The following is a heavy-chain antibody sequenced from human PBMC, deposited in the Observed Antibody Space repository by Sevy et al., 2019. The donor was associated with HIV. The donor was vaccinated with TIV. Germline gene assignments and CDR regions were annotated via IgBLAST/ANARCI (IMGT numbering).Heavy chain of an antibody. V-gene: IGHV3-66*01. CDR3: ARGKSGYGYALNY. Sequence: GGSLRLSCAASGFTVNSNYMTWVRQAPGKGLEGVSVIHRDDTTYHADSVKDRFTISRDNFKNTLYLHMNSLRAEDTAVYYCARGKSGYGYALNYWGQGTLVTVSS. D-gene: IGHD5-18*01. J-gene: IGHJ4*02. CDR2: IHRDDTT. CDR1: GFTVNSNY.